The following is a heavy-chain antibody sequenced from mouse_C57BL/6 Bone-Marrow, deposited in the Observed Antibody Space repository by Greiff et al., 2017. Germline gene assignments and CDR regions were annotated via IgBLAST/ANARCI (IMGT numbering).Heavy chain of an antibody. V-gene: IGHV5-15*01. CDR2: ISNLAYSI. D-gene: IGHD1-1*01. CDR1: GFPFSDYG. J-gene: IGHJ4*01. Sequence: EVKLVESGGGLVQPGVSLKLSCAASGFPFSDYGMAWVRQAPRKGPEWVAFISNLAYSIYYADTVTGRFTISGENAKNTRYREMSSLRSENTAMYDGARHSYYYGSGGYAMDYWGQGTSVTVSS. CDR3: ARHSYYYGSGGYAMDY.